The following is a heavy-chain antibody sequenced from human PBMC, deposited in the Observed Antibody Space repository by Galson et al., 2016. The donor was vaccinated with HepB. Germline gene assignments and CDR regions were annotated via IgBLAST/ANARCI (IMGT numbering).Heavy chain of an antibody. V-gene: IGHV3-64*04. CDR3: AREGGQWLERFDY. J-gene: IGHJ4*02. CDR2: ISNNGGRI. Sequence: SLRLSCAASGFTFSRYPMHWVRQAPGKGLEYISDISNNGGRIYYADSVKGRFTISRDNSQNTVFLQMNSLRAEDTAVYYCAREGGQWLERFDYWGQGTLVTVSS. CDR1: GFTFSRYP. D-gene: IGHD6-19*01.